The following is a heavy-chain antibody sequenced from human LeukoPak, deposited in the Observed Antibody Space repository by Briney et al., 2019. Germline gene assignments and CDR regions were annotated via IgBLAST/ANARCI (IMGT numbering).Heavy chain of an antibody. V-gene: IGHV1-2*02. CDR1: GYSFTGYY. J-gene: IGHJ4*02. CDR2: INPNSGGT. D-gene: IGHD6-13*01. CDR3: ATGPGYSSAWYYY. Sequence: ASVKVSCKASGYSFTGYYIHWVRQAPGQGLEWMGWINPNSGGTNYAQKFQGRVTMTRDTSTSTAYMELSRLRSDDTAVYYCATGPGYSSAWYYYWGQGTLVTVSS.